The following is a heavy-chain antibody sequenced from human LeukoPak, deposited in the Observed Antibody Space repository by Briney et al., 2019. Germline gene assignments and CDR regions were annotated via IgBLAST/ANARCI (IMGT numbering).Heavy chain of an antibody. CDR1: GGSISSHY. CDR2: IYYSGST. J-gene: IGHJ4*02. D-gene: IGHD3-16*01. V-gene: IGHV4-59*11. Sequence: PSETLSLTCSVSGGSISSHYWSWIRQPPGKGLEWIGYIYYSGSTKYNPSLKSRVTISVDASKNHFSLKVTSVTAADTAVYYCARDRSLGIIDYWGQGTLVTVSS. CDR3: ARDRSLGIIDY.